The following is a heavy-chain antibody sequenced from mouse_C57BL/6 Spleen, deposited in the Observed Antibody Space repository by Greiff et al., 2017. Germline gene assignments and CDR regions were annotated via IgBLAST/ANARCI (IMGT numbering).Heavy chain of an antibody. CDR3: ARSSYYFDY. J-gene: IGHJ2*01. CDR1: GYTFTDYN. Sequence: DVQLVESGPELVKPGASVKIPCKASGYTFTDYNMDWVKQSHGKSLEWIGDINPNNGGTIYNQKFKGKATLTVDKSSSTAYMELRSLTSEDTAVYYCARSSYYFDYWGQGTTLTVSS. CDR2: INPNNGGT. V-gene: IGHV1-18*01.